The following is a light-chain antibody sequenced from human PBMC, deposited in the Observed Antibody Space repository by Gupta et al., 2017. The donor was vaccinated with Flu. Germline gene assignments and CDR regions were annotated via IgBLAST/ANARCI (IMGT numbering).Light chain of an antibody. J-gene: IGLJ3*02. V-gene: IGLV1-51*01. CDR2: DNN. CDR3: AAWDSSLNSWV. Sequence: VTISCSGTSSNIGNNFVSWYQQFPGTAPKLLIYDNNKRPSGIPDRFSASKSGTSATLAITGLQSGDDADYYCAAWDSSLNSWVFGGGTKLTVL. CDR1: SSNIGNNF.